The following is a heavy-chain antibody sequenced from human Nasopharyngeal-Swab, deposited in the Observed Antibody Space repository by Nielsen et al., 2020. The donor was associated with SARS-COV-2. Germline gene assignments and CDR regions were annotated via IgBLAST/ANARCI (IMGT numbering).Heavy chain of an antibody. D-gene: IGHD1-26*01. CDR2: IYPGDSDT. CDR3: ARQSGSYYDIADAFDI. V-gene: IGHV5-51*01. Sequence: GGSLRLSCKGSGYSFTSYWIGWGRQMPGKGLEWMGIIYPGDSDTRYSPSFQGQVTISADKSISTAYLQWSSLKASDTAMYYCARQSGSYYDIADAFDIWGQGTMVTVSS. CDR1: GYSFTSYW. J-gene: IGHJ3*02.